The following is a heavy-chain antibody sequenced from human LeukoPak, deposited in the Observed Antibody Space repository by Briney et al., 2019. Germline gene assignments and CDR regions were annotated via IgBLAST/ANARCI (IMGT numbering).Heavy chain of an antibody. Sequence: WASVKVSCKVSGYTLTELSMHWVRQAPGKGLEWMGGFDPEDGETIYAQKFQSRVTMTEDTSTDTAYMELSSLRSEDTAVYYCATVNLGSSWFDYWGQGTLVTVSS. CDR1: GYTLTELS. D-gene: IGHD6-13*01. J-gene: IGHJ4*02. CDR3: ATVNLGSSWFDY. V-gene: IGHV1-24*01. CDR2: FDPEDGET.